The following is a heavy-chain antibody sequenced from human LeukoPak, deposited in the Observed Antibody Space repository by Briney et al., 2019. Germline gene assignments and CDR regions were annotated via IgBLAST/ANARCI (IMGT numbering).Heavy chain of an antibody. J-gene: IGHJ6*03. CDR3: ARPAKGAYYYYYMDV. CDR2: ISTYNGNT. CDR1: DYTLLTYG. D-gene: IGHD2-2*01. Sequence: GASVRVSCKASDYTLLTYGITWVRQAPGRGLEWMGWISTYNGNTHYAQKLQGRVTMTTDTSTRTAYMELRSLTSNDTGIYYCARPAKGAYYYYYMDVWGRGTTVTVSS. V-gene: IGHV1-18*01.